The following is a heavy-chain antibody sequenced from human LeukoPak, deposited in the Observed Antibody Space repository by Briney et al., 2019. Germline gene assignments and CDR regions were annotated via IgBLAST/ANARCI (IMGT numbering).Heavy chain of an antibody. CDR1: GFTVSSSY. CDR3: AREVVSTPSYFDS. Sequence: GGSLRLSCAASGFTVSSSYMYWVRQAPGKGLEWVSFFYRGDSTYYAESVRGRLTISRDNSKNTLYLLMNSLIPEDTAVYYCAREVVSTPSYFDSWGQGTLVTVSS. J-gene: IGHJ4*02. CDR2: FYRGDST. D-gene: IGHD2-15*01. V-gene: IGHV3-53*01.